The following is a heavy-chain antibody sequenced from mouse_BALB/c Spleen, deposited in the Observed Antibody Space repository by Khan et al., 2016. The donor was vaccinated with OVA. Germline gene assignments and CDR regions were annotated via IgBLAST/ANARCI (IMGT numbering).Heavy chain of an antibody. Sequence: QLQLKQSGPGLVQPSQSLSITCTVSGFSLTNYSVHWVRQSPGKGLEWLGVIWSAGSTDYNAAFISRLTIRKDNSRSQVFFNMNSLQPNDTAIYCCARRGYDYGRGALFAYWGQGTLVTVSA. CDR1: GFSLTNYS. J-gene: IGHJ3*01. D-gene: IGHD2-4*01. CDR2: IWSAGST. V-gene: IGHV2-2*02. CDR3: ARRGYDYGRGALFAY.